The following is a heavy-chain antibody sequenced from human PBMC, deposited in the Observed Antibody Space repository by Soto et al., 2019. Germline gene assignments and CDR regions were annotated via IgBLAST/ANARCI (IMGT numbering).Heavy chain of an antibody. J-gene: IGHJ3*02. Sequence: SVKVSCKASGFTFTSSAMQWVRQARGQRLEWIGWIVVGSGNTNYAQKFQERVTITRDMSTSTAYMELSSLRSEDTAVYYCAADERYCSGGSCGPAFDIWGQGTMVTVSS. V-gene: IGHV1-58*02. D-gene: IGHD2-15*01. CDR2: IVVGSGNT. CDR3: AADERYCSGGSCGPAFDI. CDR1: GFTFTSSA.